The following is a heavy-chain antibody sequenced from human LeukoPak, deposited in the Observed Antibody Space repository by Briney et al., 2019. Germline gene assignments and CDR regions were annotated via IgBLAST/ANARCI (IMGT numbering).Heavy chain of an antibody. CDR1: GFTFSTYW. Sequence: GGSLRLSCAAPGFTFSTYWMQWVRHAPGKGLVWVSCINGDGSDTIYADSVKGRFTISRDNAKITLYLQMNSLRADGTAMYYCARARYCTSGTCYSDYWGQGTLITVSS. J-gene: IGHJ4*02. V-gene: IGHV3-74*01. D-gene: IGHD2-8*01. CDR2: INGDGSDT. CDR3: ARARYCTSGTCYSDY.